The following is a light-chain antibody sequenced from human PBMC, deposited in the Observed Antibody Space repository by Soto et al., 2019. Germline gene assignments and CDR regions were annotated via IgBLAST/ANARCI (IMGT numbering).Light chain of an antibody. CDR3: QQYDNVPLT. CDR1: QSVSSN. Sequence: EIVMTQSPATLSVSPGERATLSCRASQSVSSNLAWYQQKPGQAPRLLIYGASTRATGIPARFSGSGSGTEFTLTISSLQSEDFAVYYCQQYDNVPLTFGGGTKVEIK. V-gene: IGKV3-15*01. CDR2: GAS. J-gene: IGKJ4*01.